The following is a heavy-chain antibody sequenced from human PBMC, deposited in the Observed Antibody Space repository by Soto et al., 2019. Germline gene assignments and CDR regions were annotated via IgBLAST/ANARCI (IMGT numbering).Heavy chain of an antibody. CDR3: ARQIYDSDTGPNFQYYFDS. J-gene: IGHJ4*02. CDR1: GYSFAGYW. V-gene: IGHV5-10-1*01. Sequence: GESLKISCKGSGYSFAGYWITWVRQKPGKGLEWMGRIDPSDSQTYYSPSFRGHVTISVTKSITTVFLQWSSLRASDTAMYYCARQIYDSDTGPNFQYYFDSWGQGTPVTSPQ. D-gene: IGHD3-22*01. CDR2: IDPSDSQT.